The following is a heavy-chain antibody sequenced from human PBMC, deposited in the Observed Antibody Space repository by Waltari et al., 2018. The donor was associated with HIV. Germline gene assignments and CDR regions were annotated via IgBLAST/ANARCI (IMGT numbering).Heavy chain of an antibody. D-gene: IGHD2-21*01. CDR2: INPTDGTT. V-gene: IGHV1-46*01. CDR1: GASFTSSY. Sequence: QVQLVQSGAEVKKPGASVKISCKTSGASFTSSYIHWVRQAPGQGLVWMGIINPTDGTTTFSQHFLGRISMTRDTPRSTVYMELQSLQPDDTATYYCARVRCGGGGCQCAFDVWGQGTKVTVS. CDR3: ARVRCGGGGCQCAFDV. J-gene: IGHJ3*01.